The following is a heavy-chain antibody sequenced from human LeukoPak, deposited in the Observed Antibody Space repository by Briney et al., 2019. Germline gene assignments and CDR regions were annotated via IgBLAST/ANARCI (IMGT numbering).Heavy chain of an antibody. CDR3: VRYGRRANDQPFDV. V-gene: IGHV3-7*01. D-gene: IGHD1-1*01. CDR1: GFTFSNYW. J-gene: IGHJ3*01. Sequence: GGSLRLSCEVSGFTFSNYWMMWVRQASGKGLERVASIDEDGSETNYVDSVTGRFTVSRDHAKNSLFLQMNSLRAEDTAVYYCVRYGRRANDQPFDVWGQGTMVTVSS. CDR2: IDEDGSET.